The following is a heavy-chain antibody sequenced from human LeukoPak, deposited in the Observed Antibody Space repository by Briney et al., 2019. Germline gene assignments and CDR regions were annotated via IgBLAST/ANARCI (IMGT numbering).Heavy chain of an antibody. CDR3: ARTQQLVLHYYYYYYMDV. CDR1: GGSFSGYY. V-gene: IGHV4-34*01. J-gene: IGHJ6*03. D-gene: IGHD6-13*01. CDR2: INHSGST. Sequence: SETLSLTCAVYGGSFSGYYWSWIRQPPGKGLEWIGEINHSGSTNYNPSLKSRVTISVDTSKNQFSLKLSSVTAADTAVYYCARTQQLVLHYYYYYYMDVWGKGTTVTVSS.